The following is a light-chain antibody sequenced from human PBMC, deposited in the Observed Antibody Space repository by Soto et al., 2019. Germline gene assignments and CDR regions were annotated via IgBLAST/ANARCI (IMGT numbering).Light chain of an antibody. CDR2: ANS. Sequence: QSVLTPPPSVSGAPGQRVTISCTGSSSNIGAGYDVHWYQQLPGTAPKLLIYANSNRPSGVPDRFSGSKSGTSASLAITGLQAEDEADYYCQSYDSSLSAVVFGGGTKLTVL. J-gene: IGLJ2*01. CDR1: SSNIGAGYD. CDR3: QSYDSSLSAVV. V-gene: IGLV1-40*01.